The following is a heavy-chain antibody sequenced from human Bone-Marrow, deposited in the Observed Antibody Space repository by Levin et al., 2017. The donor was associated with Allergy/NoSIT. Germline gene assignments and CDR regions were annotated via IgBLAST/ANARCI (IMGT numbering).Heavy chain of an antibody. CDR3: ARNIPVTDLGF. D-gene: IGHD1-14*01. V-gene: IGHV3-53*01. J-gene: IGHJ4*02. CDR1: GLTVSNNY. CDR2: IYSRGDT. Sequence: GESLKISCAASGLTVSNNYMSWVRQAPGKGLEWVALIYSRGDTYYADSLKGRFTISRDNSKNTLYLQMNSLRTEDTAVYHCARNIPVTDLGFWGRGTLVTVSS.